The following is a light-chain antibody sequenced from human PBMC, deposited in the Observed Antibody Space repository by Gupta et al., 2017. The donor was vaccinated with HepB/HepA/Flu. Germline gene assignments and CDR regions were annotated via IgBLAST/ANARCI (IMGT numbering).Light chain of an antibody. Sequence: SSALTQDPAVSVASGQTVTTTCNGDNFRSSNASWYQQNPGQAPILVIDGTTHRPSGIPDRFSGSGSGTTVSLTITGAQAEDEADYYCDARASNGNHVIFGGGTTLTVL. CDR2: GTT. J-gene: IGLJ2*01. CDR3: DARASNGNHVI. V-gene: IGLV3-19*01. CDR1: NFRSSN.